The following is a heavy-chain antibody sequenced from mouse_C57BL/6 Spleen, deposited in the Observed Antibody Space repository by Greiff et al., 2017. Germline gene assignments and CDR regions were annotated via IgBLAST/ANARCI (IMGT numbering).Heavy chain of an antibody. V-gene: IGHV1-26*01. CDR2: INPNNGGT. CDR3: ARREIDYYGSSIDY. Sequence: EVQLQQSGPELVKPGASVKISCKASGYTFTDYYMNWVKPSHGKSLEWIGDINPNNGGTSYNQKFKGKATLTVDKSSSTAYMELRSLTSEDSAVYYCARREIDYYGSSIDYWGQGTTRTVSS. CDR1: GYTFTDYY. D-gene: IGHD1-1*01. J-gene: IGHJ2*01.